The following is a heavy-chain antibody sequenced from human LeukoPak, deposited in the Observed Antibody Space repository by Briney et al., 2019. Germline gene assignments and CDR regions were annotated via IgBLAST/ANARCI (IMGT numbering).Heavy chain of an antibody. Sequence: SCKASGGTFSSYAMHWVRQAPGKGLEWVAVISYDGSNKYYADSVKGRFTISRVNSKNTLYLQMNSLRAEDTAVYYCARELYDFWSGYYNYYYYYGMDVWGQGTTVTVSS. D-gene: IGHD3-3*01. CDR3: ARELYDFWSGYYNYYYYYGMDV. CDR1: GGTFSSYA. V-gene: IGHV3-30-3*01. CDR2: ISYDGSNK. J-gene: IGHJ6*02.